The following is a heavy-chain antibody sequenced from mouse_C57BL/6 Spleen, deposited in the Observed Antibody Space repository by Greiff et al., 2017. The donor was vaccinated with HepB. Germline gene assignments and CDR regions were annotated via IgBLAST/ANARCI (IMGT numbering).Heavy chain of an antibody. V-gene: IGHV1-80*01. CDR3: ARGGFGSLYCFDY. Sequence: VQLQQSGAELVKPGASVKISCKASGYAFSSYWMNWVKQRPGKGLEWIGQIYPGDGDTNYNGKFKGKATLTADKSSSTAYMQLSSLTSEDSAVYFCARGGFGSLYCFDYWGQGTTLTVSS. D-gene: IGHD1-1*01. J-gene: IGHJ2*01. CDR1: GYAFSSYW. CDR2: IYPGDGDT.